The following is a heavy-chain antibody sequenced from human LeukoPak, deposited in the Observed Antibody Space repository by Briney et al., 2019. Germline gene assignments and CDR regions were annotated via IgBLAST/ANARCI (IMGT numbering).Heavy chain of an antibody. CDR1: GGSISSYY. Sequence: SETLSPTCTVSGGSISSYYWSWIRQPPGKGLEWIGYIYYSGSTNYNPSLKSRVTISVDTSKNQFSLKLSSVTAADTAVYYCARGWIQLWSPTIFNWFDPWGQGTLATVSS. CDR3: ARGWIQLWSPTIFNWFDP. V-gene: IGHV4-59*01. J-gene: IGHJ5*02. CDR2: IYYSGST. D-gene: IGHD5-18*01.